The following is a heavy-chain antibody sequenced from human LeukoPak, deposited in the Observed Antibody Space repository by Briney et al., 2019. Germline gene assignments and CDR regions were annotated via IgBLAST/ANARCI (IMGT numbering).Heavy chain of an antibody. D-gene: IGHD1/OR15-1a*01. CDR2: ISGSGGST. J-gene: IGHJ4*02. CDR3: AKPPITGTPPHFDY. Sequence: GGSLRLSCAASGFTFSSYAISWVRQAPGKGLEWVSLISGSGGSTYYADSVKGRFTISRDNSKNTLYLQMNGLRAEDTAVYYCAKPPITGTPPHFDYWGQGTLVTVSS. V-gene: IGHV3-23*01. CDR1: GFTFSSYA.